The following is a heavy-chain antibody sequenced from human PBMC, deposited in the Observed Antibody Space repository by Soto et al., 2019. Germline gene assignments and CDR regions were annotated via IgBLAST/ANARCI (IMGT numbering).Heavy chain of an antibody. J-gene: IGHJ6*02. CDR1: GFTLSNYG. Sequence: GGSLRLSCAASGFTLSNYGMHWVRQAPGKGLEWVAVISFDGSRKYYADSVRDRFTISRDNFKNTVSLEMNSLRGEDSAVYYCARREQLAPYYFNYYGMDVGGQGTTVTVSS. CDR2: ISFDGSRK. D-gene: IGHD6-6*01. CDR3: ARREQLAPYYFNYYGMDV. V-gene: IGHV3-30*03.